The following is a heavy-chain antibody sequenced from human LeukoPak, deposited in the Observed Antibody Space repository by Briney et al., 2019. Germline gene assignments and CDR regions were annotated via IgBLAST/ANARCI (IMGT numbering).Heavy chain of an antibody. J-gene: IGHJ3*02. Sequence: SETLSLTCAVYGGSFSGYYWSWIRQPPGKGLEWIGEINHSGSTNYNPSLKSRVTISVDTSKNQFSLKLSSVTAADTAVYYCARGHLSTVGLSATGDAFESWGQGTMVTVSS. V-gene: IGHV4-34*01. D-gene: IGHD2-15*01. CDR1: GGSFSGYY. CDR2: INHSGST. CDR3: ARGHLSTVGLSATGDAFES.